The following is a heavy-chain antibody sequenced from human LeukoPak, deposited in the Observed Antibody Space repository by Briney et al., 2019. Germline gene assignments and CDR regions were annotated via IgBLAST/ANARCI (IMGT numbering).Heavy chain of an antibody. Sequence: ASVKVSCKASGYTFTGYYMHWVRQAPGQGLKWMGWINPNSGGTNYAQKFQGRVTMTRDTSISTAYMELSRLRSDDTAVYYCARVSHHIVGACFDYWGQGTLVTVSS. CDR1: GYTFTGYY. J-gene: IGHJ4*02. V-gene: IGHV1-2*02. CDR2: INPNSGGT. CDR3: ARVSHHIVGACFDY. D-gene: IGHD1-26*01.